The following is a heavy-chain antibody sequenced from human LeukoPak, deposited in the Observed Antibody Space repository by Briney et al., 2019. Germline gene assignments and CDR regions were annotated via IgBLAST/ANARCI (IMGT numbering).Heavy chain of an antibody. CDR2: ISSSSSYI. V-gene: IGHV3-21*01. J-gene: IGHJ3*02. Sequence: GGSLRLSCAASGFTFSSYSMNWVRQAPGKGLEWVSSISSSSSYIYYADSVKGRFTISRDNAKSSLYLQMNSLRAEDTAVYYCARDQSYYYDSSVPDAFDIWGQGTMVTVSS. D-gene: IGHD3-22*01. CDR1: GFTFSSYS. CDR3: ARDQSYYYDSSVPDAFDI.